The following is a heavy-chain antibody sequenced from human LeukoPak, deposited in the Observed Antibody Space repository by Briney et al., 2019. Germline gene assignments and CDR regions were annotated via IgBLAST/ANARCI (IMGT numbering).Heavy chain of an antibody. V-gene: IGHV4-4*07. Sequence: SETLSLTCTVSGGSISSYYWSWIRQPAGKELEWIGRIYTSGSTNYNPSLKSRVTMSVDTSKNQFSLKLSSVTAADTAVYYCARAVAQYYYDSSGYYPDDAFDIWGQGTMVTVSS. CDR1: GGSISSYY. D-gene: IGHD3-22*01. J-gene: IGHJ3*02. CDR3: ARAVAQYYYDSSGYYPDDAFDI. CDR2: IYTSGST.